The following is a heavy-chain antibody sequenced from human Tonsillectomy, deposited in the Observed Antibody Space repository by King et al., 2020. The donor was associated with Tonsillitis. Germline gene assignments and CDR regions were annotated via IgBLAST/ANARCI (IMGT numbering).Heavy chain of an antibody. D-gene: IGHD5-12*01. CDR3: AQSGLYSGYDLGKYYFDY. Sequence: VQLQESGPGLVKPSETLSLTCAVPGYSINSGYYWGWVRQPPGKGLEWIGSIYHSGSTYYNPSLKSRVTISVDTSKNQFSLKLSSVTAADTAVYYCAQSGLYSGYDLGKYYFDYWGQGTLVTVSS. CDR1: GYSINSGYY. CDR2: IYHSGST. J-gene: IGHJ4*02. V-gene: IGHV4-38-2*01.